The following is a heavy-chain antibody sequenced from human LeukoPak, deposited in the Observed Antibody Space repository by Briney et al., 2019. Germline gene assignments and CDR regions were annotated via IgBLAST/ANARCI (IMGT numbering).Heavy chain of an antibody. D-gene: IGHD2-2*01. Sequence: GESLKISCKGSGYSFTSYWIGWVRQMPGKGLEWMGIIYPGDSDTRYSPSFQGQVTISADKSISTAYLQWSSLKASDTAMYYCASGYCSSTGCPNWFDPWGQGTLVTVSS. CDR1: GYSFTSYW. J-gene: IGHJ5*02. V-gene: IGHV5-51*01. CDR3: ASGYCSSTGCPNWFDP. CDR2: IYPGDSDT.